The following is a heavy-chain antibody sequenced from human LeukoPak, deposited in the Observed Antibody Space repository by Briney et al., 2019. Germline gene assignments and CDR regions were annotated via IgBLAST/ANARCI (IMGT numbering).Heavy chain of an antibody. Sequence: ASVKVSCKASGYTFTSYYMHWVRQAPGQGLEWMGIINPSGGSTSYAQKLQGRVTMTRDTSTNTVYMELSSLRSEDTAVYYCAREATDAFDIWGQGTMVTVSS. CDR3: AREATDAFDI. J-gene: IGHJ3*02. V-gene: IGHV1-46*01. CDR2: INPSGGST. CDR1: GYTFTSYY.